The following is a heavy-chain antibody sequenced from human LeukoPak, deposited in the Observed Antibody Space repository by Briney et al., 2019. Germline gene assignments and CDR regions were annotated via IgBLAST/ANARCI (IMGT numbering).Heavy chain of an antibody. CDR1: GFTCDEFG. J-gene: IGHJ5*02. V-gene: IGHV3-20*04. Sequence: GGSLRLSCAASGFTCDEFGMSWVRQAPGKGLEWVSGINWNGGSTGYADSVKGRFTISRDNAKNSLYLQMNSLRAEDTALYYCARGAAAGNGWFDPWGQGTLVTVSS. D-gene: IGHD6-13*01. CDR2: INWNGGST. CDR3: ARGAAAGNGWFDP.